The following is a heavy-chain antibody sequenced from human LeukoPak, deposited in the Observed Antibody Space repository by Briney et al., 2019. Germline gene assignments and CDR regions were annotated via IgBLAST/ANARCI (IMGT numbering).Heavy chain of an antibody. V-gene: IGHV1-8*01. J-gene: IGHJ3*02. CDR2: MNPNSGNT. Sequence: ASVKVSCKASGYTFTSYDINWVRQATGQGLEWMGWMNPNSGNTGYAQKFQARVSMTRNTSISTAYMELSSLRSADTAVYYCTRGLVVLSATSWAFDIWGHGTMVTVSS. CDR1: GYTFTSYD. D-gene: IGHD2-15*01. CDR3: TRGLVVLSATSWAFDI.